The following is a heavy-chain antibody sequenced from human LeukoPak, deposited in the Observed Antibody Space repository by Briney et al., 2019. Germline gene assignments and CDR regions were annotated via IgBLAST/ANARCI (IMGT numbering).Heavy chain of an antibody. Sequence: SETLSLTCTVSGGSISNYYWSWIRQPPGKGLEWIGYIYYSGSTKYNPSLKSRVTISVDTSKNQFSLKLTSVTAADTAVYYCARGVNSGYFDYCGQGTLVTVSS. CDR1: GGSISNYY. J-gene: IGHJ4*02. CDR2: IYYSGST. CDR3: ARGVNSGYFDY. V-gene: IGHV4-59*01. D-gene: IGHD1-26*01.